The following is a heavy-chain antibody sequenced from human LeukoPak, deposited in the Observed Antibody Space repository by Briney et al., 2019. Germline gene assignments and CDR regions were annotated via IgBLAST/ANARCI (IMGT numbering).Heavy chain of an antibody. Sequence: PGGSLRLSCAASGFTFSSYGMHWVRQAPGKGLEWVAVIWYDGSNKYYADSVKGRFTISRDNSKNTLHLQMNSLRAEDTAVYYCARDLGRRTLYYFDYWGQGTLVTVSS. CDR3: ARDLGRRTLYYFDY. CDR2: IWYDGSNK. V-gene: IGHV3-33*01. D-gene: IGHD1-26*01. CDR1: GFTFSSYG. J-gene: IGHJ4*02.